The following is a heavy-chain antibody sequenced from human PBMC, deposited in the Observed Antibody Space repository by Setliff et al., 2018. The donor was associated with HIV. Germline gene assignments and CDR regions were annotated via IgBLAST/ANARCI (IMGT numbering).Heavy chain of an antibody. CDR2: IYSGGST. CDR3: AKDHATSSWFTALLDY. V-gene: IGHV3-53*01. Sequence: GGSLRLSCAASGFTFSDYYMSWIRQAPGKGLEWVSVIYSGGSTYYADSVKGRFTISRDNSKNTLYLQMNSLRAEDTAVYYCAKDHATSSWFTALLDYWGQGALVTVSS. J-gene: IGHJ4*02. D-gene: IGHD6-13*01. CDR1: GFTFSDYY.